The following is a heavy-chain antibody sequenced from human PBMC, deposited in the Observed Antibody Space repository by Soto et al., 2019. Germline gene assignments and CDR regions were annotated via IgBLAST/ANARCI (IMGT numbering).Heavy chain of an antibody. J-gene: IGHJ5*02. CDR3: ARAPGPIVVVVAVIPWFDP. D-gene: IGHD2-15*01. CDR1: GFTFSSYA. V-gene: IGHV3-30-3*01. CDR2: ISYDGSNK. Sequence: GGSLRLSCAASGFTFSSYAMHWVRQAPGKGLEWVAVISYDGSNKYYADSVKGRFTISRDNSKNTLYLQMNSLRAEDTAVYYCARAPGPIVVVVAVIPWFDPWGQGTRVNVSS.